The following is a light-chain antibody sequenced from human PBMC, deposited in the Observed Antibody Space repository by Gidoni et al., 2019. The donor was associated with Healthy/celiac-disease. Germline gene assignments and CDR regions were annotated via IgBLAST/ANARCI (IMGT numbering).Light chain of an antibody. V-gene: IGKV3-20*01. CDR3: QQYGSSPSLT. CDR2: GAS. J-gene: IGKJ4*01. CDR1: QSVSSSY. Sequence: EIVLTQSPGTLSLSPGERATLSCRASQSVSSSYLAWYQQKPGQAPRLLIYGASSRATGIPDRFSGSGSGTDFTLTISRLEPEDFAVYYCQQYGSSPSLTFXXXTKVEIK.